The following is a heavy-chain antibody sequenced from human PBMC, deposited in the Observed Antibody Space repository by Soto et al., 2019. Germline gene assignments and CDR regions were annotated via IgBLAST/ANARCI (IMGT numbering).Heavy chain of an antibody. CDR1: GYTFTSYG. Sequence: QVQLVQSGAEVKKPGASVKVSCKASGYTFTSYGISWVRQAPGQGLEWMGWISAYNGNTNYAQKLQGRVTMTTATSTSTAYMELRSLRSDDTSVYYCERDRAGIAVAGVVYWGQGTLVTVSS. J-gene: IGHJ4*02. CDR3: ERDRAGIAVAGVVY. CDR2: ISAYNGNT. D-gene: IGHD6-19*01. V-gene: IGHV1-18*01.